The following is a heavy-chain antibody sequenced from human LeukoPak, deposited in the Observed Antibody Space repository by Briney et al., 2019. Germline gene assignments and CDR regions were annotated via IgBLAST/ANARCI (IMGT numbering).Heavy chain of an antibody. Sequence: SETLSLTCTVSGDSVSNGNYYWSWLRQPPGKALEWIGYIYYTGSAYYNPSLEGRVTISVDTSRNQFSVKLSSVTAADTAVYYCARSQNYYGSGDYWSQGTLVTVSS. D-gene: IGHD3-10*01. CDR3: ARSQNYYGSGDY. CDR2: IYYTGSA. J-gene: IGHJ4*02. V-gene: IGHV4-61*01. CDR1: GDSVSNGNYY.